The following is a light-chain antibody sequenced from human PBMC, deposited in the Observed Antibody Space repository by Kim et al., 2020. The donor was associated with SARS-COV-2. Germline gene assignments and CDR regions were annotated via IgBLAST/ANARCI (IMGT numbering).Light chain of an antibody. Sequence: SPGERATLSCRASQSVTSNYLAWYQQKPGQAPRLLIYGASSMATDIPDRFSGSGSETAFTLTISRLEPEDFAVYFCQQYSSSPLTFGGGTKVDIK. V-gene: IGKV3-20*01. J-gene: IGKJ4*01. CDR2: GAS. CDR3: QQYSSSPLT. CDR1: QSVTSNY.